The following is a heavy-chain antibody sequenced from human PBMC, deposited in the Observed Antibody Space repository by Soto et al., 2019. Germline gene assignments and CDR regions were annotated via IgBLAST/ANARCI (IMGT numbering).Heavy chain of an antibody. J-gene: IGHJ4*01. CDR3: TTDPSFTLKLVPFHY. V-gene: IGHV3-15*07. CDR2: IKSRTDGGTP. D-gene: IGHD3-22*01. CDR1: GFTFTTAW. Sequence: PGGSLMRSCAASGFTFTTAWRNWVRQAPGKGLEGVGRIKSRTDGGTPHFPAPVRGRFATSSDDSKTMLYLHMHSLTTEDTPVYYCTTDPSFTLKLVPFHYWGLGTLVTVSS.